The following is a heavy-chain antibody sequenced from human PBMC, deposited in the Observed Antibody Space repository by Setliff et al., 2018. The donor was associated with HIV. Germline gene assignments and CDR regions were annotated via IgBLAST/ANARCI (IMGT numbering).Heavy chain of an antibody. CDR1: GGSISSYF. Sequence: SETLSLTCTVSGGSISSYFWSWIRQPPGKGLEWIGYIYTNGSTNYNPSLKSRVTISVDTSKNQFSLKLYSVTAADTAVYYCASGREAVAGALHFDYWGQGPLVTVSS. D-gene: IGHD6-19*01. CDR3: ASGREAVAGALHFDY. V-gene: IGHV4-4*08. CDR2: IYTNGST. J-gene: IGHJ4*02.